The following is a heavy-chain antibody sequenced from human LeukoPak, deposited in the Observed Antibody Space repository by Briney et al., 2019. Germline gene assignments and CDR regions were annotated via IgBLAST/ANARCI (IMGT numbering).Heavy chain of an antibody. CDR1: GYTFTSYA. CDR3: ARVGSAGAFDI. Sequence: ASVKVSCKASGYTFTSYAMHWVRQAPGQRPEWMGWINAGNGNTKYSQKFQGRVTITRDTSASTAYMELSSLRSEDTAVYYCARVGSAGAFDIWGQGTMVTVSS. V-gene: IGHV1-3*01. D-gene: IGHD1-26*01. J-gene: IGHJ3*02. CDR2: INAGNGNT.